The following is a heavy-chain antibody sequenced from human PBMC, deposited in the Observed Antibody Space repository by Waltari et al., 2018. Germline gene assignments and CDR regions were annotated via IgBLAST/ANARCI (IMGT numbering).Heavy chain of an antibody. CDR3: LNGPPGY. V-gene: IGHV3-74*01. D-gene: IGHD2-15*01. CDR2: LHTDEGRT. CDR1: GLTFRNFW. J-gene: IGHJ4*02. Sequence: EVQLVESGGGLVQPGGSLSISCSASGLTFRNFWMFWVRQVPGKGLVWVSRLHTDEGRTAYADSVKGRFTISVDNAKNTLYLQMNSLRDEDTAVYYCLNGPPGYWGQGTLVAVSS.